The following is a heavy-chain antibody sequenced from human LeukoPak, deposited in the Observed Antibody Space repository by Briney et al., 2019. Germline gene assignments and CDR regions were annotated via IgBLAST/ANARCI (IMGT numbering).Heavy chain of an antibody. CDR2: ISWNSGSI. Sequence: SLRLSCVASGFTFDDYAMHWVRQAPGKGLEWVSGISWNSGSIGYADSVKGRFTISRDNAKNSLYQQMNSLRAEDTALYYCVKGFSSGWYNPAEYFQHWGQGTLVTVSS. CDR3: VKGFSSGWYNPAEYFQH. J-gene: IGHJ1*01. CDR1: GFTFDDYA. D-gene: IGHD6-19*01. V-gene: IGHV3-9*01.